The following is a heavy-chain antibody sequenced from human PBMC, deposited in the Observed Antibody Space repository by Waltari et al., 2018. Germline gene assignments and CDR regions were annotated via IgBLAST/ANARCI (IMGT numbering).Heavy chain of an antibody. J-gene: IGHJ3*02. CDR3: ARHYQFTIFVSPHDAFDI. CDR2: IYHSGST. Sequence: QVQLQETGPGLVKPSETLSLTCAVSGYSISSGYYWGWIRQPPGKGLEWIGSIYHSGSTYYNPSLKSRVTISVDTSKNQFSLKLSSVTAADTAVYYCARHYQFTIFVSPHDAFDIWGQGTMVTVSS. V-gene: IGHV4-38-2*01. D-gene: IGHD3-3*01. CDR1: GYSISSGYY.